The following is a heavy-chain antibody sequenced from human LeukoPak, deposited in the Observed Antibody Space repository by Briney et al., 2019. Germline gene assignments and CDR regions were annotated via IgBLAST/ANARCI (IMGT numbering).Heavy chain of an antibody. J-gene: IGHJ5*02. Sequence: SETLSLTCAVYGGSFSGYYWGWIRQPPGKGLEWIGEINQSGSTNYNPSLKSRVTISVDTPKNQFSLKLSSVTAADTAVYYCARPLKQQLVRGSWFDPWGQGTLVTVSS. CDR2: INQSGST. V-gene: IGHV4-34*01. CDR3: ARPLKQQLVRGSWFDP. D-gene: IGHD6-13*01. CDR1: GGSFSGYY.